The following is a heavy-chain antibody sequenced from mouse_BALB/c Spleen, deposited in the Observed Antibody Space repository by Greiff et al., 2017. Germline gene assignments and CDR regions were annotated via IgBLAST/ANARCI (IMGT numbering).Heavy chain of an antibody. CDR3: ARDSSGWAMDY. D-gene: IGHD3-2*01. J-gene: IGHJ4*01. CDR2: IYPGDGDT. V-gene: IGHV1-87*01. CDR1: GYTFTSYW. Sequence: VQLQQSGAELARPGASVKLSCKASGYTFTSYWMQWVKQRPGQGLEWIGAIYPGDGDTRYTQKFKGKATLTADKSSSTAYMQLSSLASEDSAVYYCARDSSGWAMDYWGQGTSVTVSS.